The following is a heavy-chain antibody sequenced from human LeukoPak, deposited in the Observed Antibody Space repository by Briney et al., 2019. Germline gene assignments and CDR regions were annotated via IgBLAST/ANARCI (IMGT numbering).Heavy chain of an antibody. CDR3: AKSRLAARPMYYFDY. Sequence: PGGSLRLSCAASGFTFSSYEMNWVRQAPGKGLEWVSYISSSGSTIYYADSVKGRFTISRDNAKNSLYLQMNSLRAEDTAVYYCAKSRLAARPMYYFDYWGQGTLVTVSS. V-gene: IGHV3-48*03. CDR2: ISSSGSTI. D-gene: IGHD6-6*01. CDR1: GFTFSSYE. J-gene: IGHJ4*02.